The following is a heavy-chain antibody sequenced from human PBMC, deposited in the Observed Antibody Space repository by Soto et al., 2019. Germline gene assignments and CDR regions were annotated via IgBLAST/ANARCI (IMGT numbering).Heavy chain of an antibody. CDR1: VFSFSNSG. D-gene: IGHD3-16*02. J-gene: IGHJ6*01. CDR3: ERKASPAVYRDLLSRQTANTWGGDRSRGTAQYSNGMDV. Sequence: VGSLRLSFASSVFSFSNSGMTCVGQAPGKWLEWVANLKEDGSEKYYVDSVKGRFTISRDNAKNSLYLQMTGLRVDDPAVYFFERKASPAVYRDLLSRQTANTWGGDRSRGTAQYSNGMDVWGQGTPVTVSS. V-gene: IGHV3-7*03. CDR2: LKEDGSEK.